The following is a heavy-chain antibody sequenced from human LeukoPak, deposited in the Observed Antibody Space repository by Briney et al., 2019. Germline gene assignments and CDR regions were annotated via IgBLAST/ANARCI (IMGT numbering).Heavy chain of an antibody. D-gene: IGHD3-22*01. CDR2: TYYSGST. Sequence: PSETLSLTRTVSGGSISSYYWSWIRQPPGKGLEWIGYTYYSGSTNYNPSLKSRVTISVDTSKNQFSLKLSSVTAADTAVYYCARHSQTYYYDSSGYYYFDYWGQGTLVTVSS. J-gene: IGHJ4*02. CDR1: GGSISSYY. V-gene: IGHV4-59*08. CDR3: ARHSQTYYYDSSGYYYFDY.